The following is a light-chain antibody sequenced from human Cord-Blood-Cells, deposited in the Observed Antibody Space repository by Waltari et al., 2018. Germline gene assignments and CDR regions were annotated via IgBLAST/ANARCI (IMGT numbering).Light chain of an antibody. CDR2: DVS. CDR3: SSYTSSSTWV. Sequence: QSALTQPASVSGSPGQSITISCTGTSSDGGGYNSVSWYPQHPGKAPKLMIYDVSNRPSGDVNRFSGSKSGNTSAPSISGLQAEDEAEYYCSSYTSSSTWVFGGGTKLTV. CDR1: SSDGGGYNS. V-gene: IGLV2-14*03. J-gene: IGLJ3*02.